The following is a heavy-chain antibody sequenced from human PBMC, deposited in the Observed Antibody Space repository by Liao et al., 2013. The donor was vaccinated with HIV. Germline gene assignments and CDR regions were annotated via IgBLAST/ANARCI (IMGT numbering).Heavy chain of an antibody. CDR3: ARGGSFFGCSSTSCVYGGYFDL. V-gene: IGHV4-61*02. CDR2: IYGSGST. CDR1: GGSISSGDYY. D-gene: IGHD2-2*01. J-gene: IGHJ2*01. Sequence: QVQLQESGPGLLKPSETLSLTCTVSGGSISSGDYYWSWIRKSAGKGLEWIGRIYGSGSTDYNPSLKSRVAMSLDTSDNHFSLTLRSATAADTAVYYCARGGSFFGCSSTSCVYGGYFDLWGRGTLVTVSS.